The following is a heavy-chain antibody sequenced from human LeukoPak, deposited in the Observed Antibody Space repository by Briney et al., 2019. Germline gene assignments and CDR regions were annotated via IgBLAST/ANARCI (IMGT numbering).Heavy chain of an antibody. V-gene: IGHV3-23*01. J-gene: IGHJ4*02. CDR3: AKYHYYDSSGYYGAFDY. CDR2: ISGSGGST. CDR1: GFTFSSYA. Sequence: GGSLRLSCAASGFTFSSYAMSWVRQAPGKGLEWVSAISGSGGSTCYADSVKGRFTISRDNSKNTLYLQMNSLRAEDTAVYYCAKYHYYDSSGYYGAFDYWGQGTLVTVSS. D-gene: IGHD3-22*01.